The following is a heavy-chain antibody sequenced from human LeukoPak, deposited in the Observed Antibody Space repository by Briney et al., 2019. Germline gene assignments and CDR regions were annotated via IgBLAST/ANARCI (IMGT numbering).Heavy chain of an antibody. Sequence: ASVKVSCKASGYTFTSYAMNWVRQAPGQGLEWMGWINTNTGNPTYAQGFTGRFVFSLDTSVSTAYLQISSLKAEDTAVYYCARDSSSSGYNWFDPWGQGTLVTVSS. D-gene: IGHD6-6*01. CDR2: INTNTGNP. V-gene: IGHV7-4-1*02. J-gene: IGHJ5*02. CDR3: ARDSSSSGYNWFDP. CDR1: GYTFTSYA.